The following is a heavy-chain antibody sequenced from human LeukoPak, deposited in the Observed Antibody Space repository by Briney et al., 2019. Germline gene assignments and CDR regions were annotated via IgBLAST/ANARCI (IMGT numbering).Heavy chain of an antibody. CDR2: INSDGTGT. CDR1: GFTFSSYW. D-gene: IGHD7-27*01. J-gene: IGHJ3*02. V-gene: IGHV3-74*01. Sequence: GGSLRLSCAASGFTFSSYWMHWVRQAPGKGLAWVSRINSDGTGTNYADSVKGRFTISRDNAKNTLYLQMNSLRAEDTAVYYCASVTVLGKRNAFDNWGRGTMVTVSS. CDR3: ASVTVLGKRNAFDN.